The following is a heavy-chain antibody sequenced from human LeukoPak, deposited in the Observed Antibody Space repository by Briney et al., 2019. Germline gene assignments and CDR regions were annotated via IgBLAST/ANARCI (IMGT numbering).Heavy chain of an antibody. CDR1: GFTFSSYS. J-gene: IGHJ4*02. D-gene: IGHD1-1*01. CDR3: AKEDAYNQPTGGNY. CDR2: ISSSSSYI. V-gene: IGHV3-21*04. Sequence: GGSLRLSCAASGFTFSSYSMNWVRQAPGKGLEWVSSISSSSSYIYYADSVKGRFTISRDNSKNTLYLQMNSLRAEDTAVYYCAKEDAYNQPTGGNYWGQGTLVTVSS.